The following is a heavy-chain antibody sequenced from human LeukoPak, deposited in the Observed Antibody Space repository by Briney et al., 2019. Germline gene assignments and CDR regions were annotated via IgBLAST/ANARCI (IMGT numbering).Heavy chain of an antibody. V-gene: IGHV3-74*01. CDR1: GFTFSNSW. CDR3: ARDLYHGGDG. J-gene: IGHJ4*02. Sequence: GGSLRLSCAASGFTFSNSWMHWVRQAPGEGLVWVSGIKRDGSDTNYADSVKGRFTISRDNAENTVYLQMNTLRAEDTAVYYCARDLYHGGDGWGQGTLVTVSS. D-gene: IGHD2-21*02. CDR2: IKRDGSDT.